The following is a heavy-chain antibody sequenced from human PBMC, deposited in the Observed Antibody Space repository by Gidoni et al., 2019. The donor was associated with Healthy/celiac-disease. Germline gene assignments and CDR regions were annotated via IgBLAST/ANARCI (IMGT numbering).Heavy chain of an antibody. CDR1: GGSISSGSYY. CDR2: IFTSGST. D-gene: IGHD6-19*01. V-gene: IGHV4-61*02. CDR3: ARDWGAVAGTTTNWFDP. Sequence: QVQLQESGPGLVKPSQTLSLTCTVSGGSISSGSYYWSWIRQPAGKGLEGIGRIFTSGSTNYNPSLKSRVTISVDTSKNQFSLKLSSVTAADTAVYYCARDWGAVAGTTTNWFDPWGQGTLVTVSS. J-gene: IGHJ5*02.